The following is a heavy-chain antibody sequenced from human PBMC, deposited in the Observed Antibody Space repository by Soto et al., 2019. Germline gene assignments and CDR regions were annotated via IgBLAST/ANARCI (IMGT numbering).Heavy chain of an antibody. J-gene: IGHJ4*02. V-gene: IGHV4-31*03. Sequence: QVQLQESGPGLVKPSQTLSLTCTVSGGSISSGGYYWSWIRQHPGKGLEWIGYIYYSGSTYFNPSLKSRVTISVDTSKNQFSLKLSSVTAADTAVYYCARGVTMVRGVIHTPYFDYWGQGTLVTVSS. CDR2: IYYSGST. CDR3: ARGVTMVRGVIHTPYFDY. D-gene: IGHD3-10*01. CDR1: GGSISSGGYY.